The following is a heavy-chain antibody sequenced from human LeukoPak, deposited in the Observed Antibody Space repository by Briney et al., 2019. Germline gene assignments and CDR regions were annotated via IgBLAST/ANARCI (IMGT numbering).Heavy chain of an antibody. J-gene: IGHJ4*02. V-gene: IGHV3-9*01. Sequence: GGSLRLSCAASGFTFDDYAMHWVRQAPGKGPEWVSRITWNSGSTSYADSVRGRFTISRDNAKHSVYLQMYSLRFEDTALYYCAKDTGFYGSGRDSYYFDHWGQGTLVTVS. CDR3: AKDTGFYGSGRDSYYFDH. CDR1: GFTFDDYA. CDR2: ITWNSGST. D-gene: IGHD3-10*01.